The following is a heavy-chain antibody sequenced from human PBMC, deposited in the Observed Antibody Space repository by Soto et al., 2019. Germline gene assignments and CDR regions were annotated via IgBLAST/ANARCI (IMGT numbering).Heavy chain of an antibody. CDR1: GFTFDDYA. CDR2: ISWNSGSI. J-gene: IGHJ4*02. V-gene: IGHV3-9*01. CDR3: AKAEDSSSWLIDY. D-gene: IGHD6-13*01. Sequence: GGSLRLSCAASGFTFDDYAMHWVRQALGKGLEWVSGISWNSGSIGYADSVKGRFTISRDNAKNSLYLQMNSLRAEDTALYYCAKAEDSSSWLIDYWGQGTLVTVSS.